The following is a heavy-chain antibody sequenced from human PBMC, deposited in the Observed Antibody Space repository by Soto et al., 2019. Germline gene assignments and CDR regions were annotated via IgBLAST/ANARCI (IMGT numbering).Heavy chain of an antibody. J-gene: IGHJ4*02. Sequence: SVKVSCKASGGTFSSYTISWVRQAPGQGLEWMGRIIPILGIANYAQKFQGRVTITADKSTSTAYMELSSLRSEDTAVYYCAREEYYYGSGAFFAYWGQGTLVTSPQ. CDR3: AREEYYYGSGAFFAY. V-gene: IGHV1-69*04. CDR1: GGTFSSYT. CDR2: IIPILGIA. D-gene: IGHD3-10*01.